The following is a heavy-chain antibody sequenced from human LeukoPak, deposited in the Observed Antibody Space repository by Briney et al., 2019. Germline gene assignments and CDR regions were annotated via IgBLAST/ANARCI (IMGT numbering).Heavy chain of an antibody. CDR1: GFTFSSYG. Sequence: PGGSLRLSCAASGFTFSSYGMHWVRQAPGKGLEWVAVISHDGSSKYYADSVKGRFTISRDNSKNTLYLQKNSLRAEDTAVYYCAKAIGQQLVRAEVSYFDYWGQGTLVTVSS. J-gene: IGHJ4*02. D-gene: IGHD6-13*01. V-gene: IGHV3-30*18. CDR2: ISHDGSSK. CDR3: AKAIGQQLVRAEVSYFDY.